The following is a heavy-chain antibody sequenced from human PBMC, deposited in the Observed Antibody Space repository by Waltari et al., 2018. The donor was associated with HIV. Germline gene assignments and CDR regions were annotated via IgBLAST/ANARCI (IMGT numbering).Heavy chain of an antibody. Sequence: QVQLMQSGPEVRKPGASVKVSCQASGFMFTNFDINWVRQAAGLGLQWVGYVNPGSGDTGSAQIFQGKVLMTANTSINTVYLELTTLRSDDTAVYYCATAGFGAWGQGTLVSVS. CDR1: GFMFTNFD. V-gene: IGHV1-8*01. CDR3: ATAGFGA. J-gene: IGHJ5*02. D-gene: IGHD3-10*01. CDR2: VNPGSGDT.